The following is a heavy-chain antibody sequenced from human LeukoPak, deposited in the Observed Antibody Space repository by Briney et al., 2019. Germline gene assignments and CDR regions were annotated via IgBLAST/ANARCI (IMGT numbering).Heavy chain of an antibody. V-gene: IGHV3-48*02. D-gene: IGHD1-26*01. CDR3: ASSGSYRFDY. Sequence: GGSLRLSCAASGFTFSSYSMNWVRQAPGKGMEWVSHITASGTAMFYADSVKGRFTISRDNAKNSLYLQMNSLRDEDTAVYYCASSGSYRFDYWGQGTLVTVST. CDR2: ITASGTAM. CDR1: GFTFSSYS. J-gene: IGHJ4*02.